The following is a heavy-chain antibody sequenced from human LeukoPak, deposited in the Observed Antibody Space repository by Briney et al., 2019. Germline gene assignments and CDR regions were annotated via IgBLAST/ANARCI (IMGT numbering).Heavy chain of an antibody. Sequence: PGGSLRLSCAASGFNISTNYMSWVRQAPGKGLEWVSVIYSGGYAYYTDSVKGRFTISRDNAKNTVYLQMNILRVDDTAVYYCARDVVGSFHYLDLWGQGTLVTVSS. D-gene: IGHD1-26*01. V-gene: IGHV3-53*01. CDR1: GFNISTNY. J-gene: IGHJ4*02. CDR3: ARDVVGSFHYLDL. CDR2: IYSGGYA.